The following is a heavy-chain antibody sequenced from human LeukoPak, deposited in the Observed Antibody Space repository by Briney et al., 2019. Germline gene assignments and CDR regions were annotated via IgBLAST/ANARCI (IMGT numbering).Heavy chain of an antibody. CDR2: IKSKTDGGTT. CDR3: TTDWKSRYGFDY. CDR1: GFTFSNVW. Sequence: PGGSLRLSCAASGFTFSNVWMNWVRQAPGKGLEWVGRIKSKTDGGTTDYAAPVKGGFTISRDDSKNTLYLQMNSLKTEDTAVYYCTTDWKSRYGFDYWGQGTLVTVSS. D-gene: IGHD5-18*01. V-gene: IGHV3-15*01. J-gene: IGHJ4*02.